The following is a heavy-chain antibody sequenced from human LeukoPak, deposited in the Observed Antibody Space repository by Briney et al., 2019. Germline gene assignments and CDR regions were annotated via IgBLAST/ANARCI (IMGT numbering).Heavy chain of an antibody. J-gene: IGHJ3*02. CDR2: IIPTGDRT. CDR3: AREYYDFWSGYDNAFDI. CDR1: GYTFTSYY. Sequence: ASVKVSCKASGYTFTSYYMHWVRQAPGQGLEWMGLIIPTGDRTGYAQKFQGRVTMTRDMSTNTDYLELSSLRSEDTAIYYCAREYYDFWSGYDNAFDIWGQGTMVTVSS. V-gene: IGHV1-46*01. D-gene: IGHD3-3*01.